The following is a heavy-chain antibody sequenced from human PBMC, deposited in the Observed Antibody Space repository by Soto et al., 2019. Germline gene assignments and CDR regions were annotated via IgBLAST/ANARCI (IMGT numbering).Heavy chain of an antibody. Sequence: SETLSLTCTVSGASISSGDYHWSWIRQPPGKGLEWIGYIYYSGSTYYNPSLKSRVTISVDSSKNQFSLKLSSVTAADTAVYYCARAPSGSLSALHIWGQGTMVTVSS. CDR1: GASISSGDYH. V-gene: IGHV4-30-4*01. J-gene: IGHJ3*02. CDR3: ARAPSGSLSALHI. CDR2: IYYSGST. D-gene: IGHD2-15*01.